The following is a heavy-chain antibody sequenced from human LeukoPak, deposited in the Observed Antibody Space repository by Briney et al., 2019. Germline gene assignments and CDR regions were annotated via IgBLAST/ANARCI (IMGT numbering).Heavy chain of an antibody. D-gene: IGHD5-12*01. Sequence: GGSLRLSCAASGFTFSSYSMNWVRQAPGKGLEWVSSISSSSYIYYADSVKGRFTISRDNSKTTLYLQMNGLRAEETALYYCARDGGYSYGHRIDYWGQGTLVTVSS. J-gene: IGHJ4*02. CDR1: GFTFSSYS. V-gene: IGHV3-21*01. CDR2: ISSSSYI. CDR3: ARDGGYSYGHRIDY.